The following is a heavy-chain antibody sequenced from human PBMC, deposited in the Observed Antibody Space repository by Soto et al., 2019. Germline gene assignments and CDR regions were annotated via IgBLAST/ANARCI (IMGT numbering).Heavy chain of an antibody. V-gene: IGHV4-31*03. Sequence: PSETLSLTCTVSGGSFSNGAFYWSWIRQRPGKGLEWVGYISYTGSTSYNPSLLSRLTLSVDTSNSQFYLNLTSVTAADTAVYYCARTKTQGGFGECYDFWGQGTMVTVPS. J-gene: IGHJ4*02. CDR1: GGSFSNGAFY. D-gene: IGHD2-21*01. CDR3: ARTKTQGGFGECYDF. CDR2: ISYTGST.